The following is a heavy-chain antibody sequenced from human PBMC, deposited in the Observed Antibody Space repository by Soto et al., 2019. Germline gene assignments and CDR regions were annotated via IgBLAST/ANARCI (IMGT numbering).Heavy chain of an antibody. J-gene: IGHJ4*02. Sequence: QVQLQESGPGLVKPSQTLSLTCTVSGGSISSGGYYWSWIRQHPGKGLAWIGYIYYSGSTYYNPSLKSRVTISVDTSKNQFSLKLSSVTAADTAVYYCARGHHSSGYCFDYWGQGTLVTVSS. D-gene: IGHD3-22*01. V-gene: IGHV4-31*03. CDR1: GGSISSGGYY. CDR2: IYYSGST. CDR3: ARGHHSSGYCFDY.